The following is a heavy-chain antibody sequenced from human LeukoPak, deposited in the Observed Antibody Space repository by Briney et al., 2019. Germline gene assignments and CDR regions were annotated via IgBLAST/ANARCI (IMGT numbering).Heavy chain of an antibody. CDR1: GGSISNFH. Sequence: SETLSLTCTVSGGSISNFHWGWIRQPPVKGLEWIGYIYYSGSFNYNPSLKSRVTISVDTSKNQFSLKLSSVTAADTAVYYCARFKGSAPPYYFDYWSQGTVVTVSS. CDR2: IYYSGSF. J-gene: IGHJ4*02. CDR3: ARFKGSAPPYYFDY. V-gene: IGHV4-59*08.